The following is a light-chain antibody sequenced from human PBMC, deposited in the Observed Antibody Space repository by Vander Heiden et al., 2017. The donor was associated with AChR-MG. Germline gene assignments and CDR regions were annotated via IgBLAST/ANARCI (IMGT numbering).Light chain of an antibody. V-gene: IGKV3-20*01. CDR3: QQGGSSPRT. CDR1: QSVTSSF. CDR2: GAS. J-gene: IGKJ1*01. Sequence: EIVLTQSPGTLSLSPGERATLSCWASQSVTSSFLAWYQQEPGQAPRLLIHGASSRATGFPDSFSRSESGTDLTLTISRLVPEGFAVSCCQQGGSSPRTFGQGTKVEIK.